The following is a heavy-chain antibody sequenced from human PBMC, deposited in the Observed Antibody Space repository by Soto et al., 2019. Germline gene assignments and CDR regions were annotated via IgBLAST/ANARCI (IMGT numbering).Heavy chain of an antibody. CDR3: ARGADGSGSYDDMDV. V-gene: IGHV3-21*01. CDR1: GFTFSSYS. Sequence: GGSLRLSCAASGFTFSSYSMNWVRQAPGKGLEWVSSISSSSSYIYYADSVKGRFTISRDNAKNSLYLQMNSLRAEDTAVYYCARGADGSGSYDDMDVWGQGTTVTVSS. J-gene: IGHJ6*02. CDR2: ISSSSSYI. D-gene: IGHD3-10*01.